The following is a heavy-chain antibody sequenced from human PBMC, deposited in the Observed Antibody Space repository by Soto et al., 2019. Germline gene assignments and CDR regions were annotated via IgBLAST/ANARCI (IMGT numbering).Heavy chain of an antibody. CDR2: INHSGST. CDR1: GGSFSGYY. D-gene: IGHD5-12*01. J-gene: IGHJ4*02. V-gene: IGHV4-34*01. CDR3: ARGQIVATTGFDY. Sequence: SETLSLTCAVYGGSFSGYYWSWIRQPPGKGLEWIGEINHSGSTNYNPSLKSRVTISVDTSKNQFSLKLSSVTAADTAVYYCARGQIVATTGFDYWGQGTLVTVSS.